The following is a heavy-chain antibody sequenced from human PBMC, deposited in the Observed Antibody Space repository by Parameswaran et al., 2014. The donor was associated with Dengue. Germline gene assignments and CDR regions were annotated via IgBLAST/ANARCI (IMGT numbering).Heavy chain of an antibody. CDR2: INPNSGGT. D-gene: IGHD6-13*01. Sequence: WVRQAPGQGLEWMGWINPNSGGTNYAQKFQGRVTMTRDTSISTAYMELSRLRSDDTAVYYCARGGQQLGNWFDPWGQGTLVTVSS. J-gene: IGHJ5*02. CDR3: ARGGQQLGNWFDP. V-gene: IGHV1-2*02.